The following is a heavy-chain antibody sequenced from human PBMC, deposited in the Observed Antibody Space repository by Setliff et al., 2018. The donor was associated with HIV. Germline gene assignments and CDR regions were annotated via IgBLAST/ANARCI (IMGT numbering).Heavy chain of an antibody. J-gene: IGHJ4*02. CDR2: INPNSGPT. CDR1: GYTFTGYY. V-gene: IGHV1-2*06. D-gene: IGHD1-26*01. CDR3: ARDFFGQRVGATLGY. Sequence: GASVKVSCKASGYTFTGYYIHWVRQAPGQGLEWMGRINPNSGPTNYAQKFRGRVTMTRDTSISTAYMELSRLRSDDTAVYYCARDFFGQRVGATLGYWGQGTLVTVSS.